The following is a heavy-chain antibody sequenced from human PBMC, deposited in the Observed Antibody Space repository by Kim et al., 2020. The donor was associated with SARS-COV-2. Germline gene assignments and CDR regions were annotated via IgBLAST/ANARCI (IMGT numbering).Heavy chain of an antibody. CDR3: AKGSRLELPDY. J-gene: IGHJ4*02. Sequence: GGSLRLSCAASGFTFSSYGMHWVRQASGKGLEWVAVISYDGSNKYYADSVKGRFTISRDNSKNTLYLQMNSLRAEDTAVYYCAKGSRLELPDYWGQGTLVTVSS. V-gene: IGHV3-30*18. D-gene: IGHD1-7*01. CDR2: ISYDGSNK. CDR1: GFTFSSYG.